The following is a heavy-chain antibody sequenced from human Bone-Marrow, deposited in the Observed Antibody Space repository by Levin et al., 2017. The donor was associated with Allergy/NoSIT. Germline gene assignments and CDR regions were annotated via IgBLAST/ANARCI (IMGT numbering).Heavy chain of an antibody. Sequence: GESLKISCAASGFTFSSYGMHWVRQAPGKGLEWVAVIWYDGSNKYYADSVKGRFTISRDNSKNTLYLQMNSLRAEDTAVYYCARVENRATTSYWYFDLWGRGTLVTVSS. CDR3: ARVENRATTSYWYFDL. J-gene: IGHJ2*01. D-gene: IGHD5-12*01. CDR2: IWYDGSNK. V-gene: IGHV3-33*01. CDR1: GFTFSSYG.